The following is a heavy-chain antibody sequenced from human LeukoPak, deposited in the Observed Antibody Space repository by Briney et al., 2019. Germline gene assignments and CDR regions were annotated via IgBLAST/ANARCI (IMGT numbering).Heavy chain of an antibody. CDR2: ITADGGGT. CDR1: GFSFGSSV. J-gene: IGHJ4*02. D-gene: IGHD3-3*01. Sequence: PGGSLRLSCAASGFSFGSSVMSWVRQAPGKGLEWVSAITADGGGTNHADPVKGRFTISRDNSKNTLDLQMDALRAEDTAVYYCARDVSGSWSTDYWGQGTLVTVSS. CDR3: ARDVSGSWSTDY. V-gene: IGHV3-23*01.